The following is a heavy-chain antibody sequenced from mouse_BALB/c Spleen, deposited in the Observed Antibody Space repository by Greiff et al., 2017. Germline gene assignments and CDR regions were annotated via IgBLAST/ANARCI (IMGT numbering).Heavy chain of an antibody. Sequence: VQLQQPGAELVRPGASVKLSCKASGYTFTSYWINWVKQRPGQGLEWIGNIYPSDSYTNYNQKFKDKATLTVDKSSSTAYMQLSSPTSEDSAVYYCTREGDENYWGQGTTLTVSS. D-gene: IGHD3-3*01. CDR2: IYPSDSYT. J-gene: IGHJ2*01. CDR1: GYTFTSYW. V-gene: IGHV1-69*02. CDR3: TREGDENY.